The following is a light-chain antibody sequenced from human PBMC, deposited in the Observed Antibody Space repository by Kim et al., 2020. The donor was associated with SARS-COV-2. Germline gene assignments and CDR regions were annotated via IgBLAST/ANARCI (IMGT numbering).Light chain of an antibody. V-gene: IGKV3-15*01. CDR3: HQFKKWPLT. CDR2: GAS. Sequence: SQGERATLSCRASQSVSSDLAWYQQKPGQAPRLVVYGASTRATGIPARFSGIGSGTEFTLTIRSLQSEDFAVYYCHQFKKWPLTFGGGSKVDIK. CDR1: QSVSSD. J-gene: IGKJ4*01.